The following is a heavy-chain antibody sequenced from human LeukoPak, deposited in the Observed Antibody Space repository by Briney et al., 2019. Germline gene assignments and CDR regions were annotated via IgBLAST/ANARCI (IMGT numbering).Heavy chain of an antibody. V-gene: IGHV1-2*06. Sequence: ASVKVSCKASGYTFTGYYMHWVRQAPGQGLEWMGRINPNSGGTNYAQKFQGRVTMTRDTSISTAHMELSRLRSDDTAVYYCARPEQSYYYGSGSFDAFDIWGLGTMVTVSS. CDR1: GYTFTGYY. D-gene: IGHD3-10*01. CDR3: ARPEQSYYYGSGSFDAFDI. CDR2: INPNSGGT. J-gene: IGHJ3*02.